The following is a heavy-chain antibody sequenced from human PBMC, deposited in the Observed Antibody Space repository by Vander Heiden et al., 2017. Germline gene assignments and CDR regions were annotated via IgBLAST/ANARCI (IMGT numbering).Heavy chain of an antibody. CDR1: GGTFSSHA. J-gene: IGHJ6*04. V-gene: IGHV1-69*01. CDR2: IIPIFGTA. D-gene: IGHD1-26*01. CDR3: ARRPARGGSYYVGYYYYGMDV. Sequence: QVQLVQSGAEVKKPGSSVKVSCKASGGTFSSHAITWGRQAPGQGREWMGGIIPIFGTANYAQKFQGRVTITADESTSTAYMELSSLRSEDTAVYYCARRPARGGSYYVGYYYYGMDVWGQRDHGHRLL.